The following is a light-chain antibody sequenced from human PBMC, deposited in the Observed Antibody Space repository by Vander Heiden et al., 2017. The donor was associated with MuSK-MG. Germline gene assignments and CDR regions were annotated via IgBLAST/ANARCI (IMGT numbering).Light chain of an antibody. CDR1: KLGDKY. Sequence: SYELTQPPSVSVSPGQTASITCSGAKLGDKYACWYQQKPGQSPVLVIYQDTKRALRDPGPFSCSQPWNTTTLTIRRTQGKDEGDYYLQAGDSGNVVFGGGTKLTVL. CDR3: QAGDSGNVV. V-gene: IGLV3-1*01. CDR2: QDT. J-gene: IGLJ2*01.